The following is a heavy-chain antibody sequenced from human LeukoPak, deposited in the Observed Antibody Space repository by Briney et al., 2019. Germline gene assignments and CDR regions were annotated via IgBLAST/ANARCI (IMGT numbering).Heavy chain of an antibody. Sequence: TSQTLSLTCTVSGGSISSGDYYWSWIRQPPGKGLEWIGYIYYSGSTYYNPSLKSRVTISVDTSKNQFSLKLSSVTAADTAVYYCARDRKYQLLYTAPAYAFDIWGQGTMVTVSS. V-gene: IGHV4-30-4*08. CDR1: GGSISSGDYY. CDR2: IYYSGST. J-gene: IGHJ3*02. D-gene: IGHD2-2*02. CDR3: ARDRKYQLLYTAPAYAFDI.